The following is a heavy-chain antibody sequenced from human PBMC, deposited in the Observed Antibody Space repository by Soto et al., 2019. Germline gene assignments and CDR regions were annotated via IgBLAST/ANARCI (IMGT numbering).Heavy chain of an antibody. CDR3: ASGGSSGWSRYFDL. D-gene: IGHD6-19*01. J-gene: IGHJ2*01. CDR2: IYYSGST. V-gene: IGHV4-59*01. Sequence: QVQLQESGPGLVKPSETLSLTCTVSGGSISSYYWSWIRQPPGKGLEWIGYIYYSGSTNYNPSLKSRVTISVDTSKNQFSLKLSSVTAADTAVYYCASGGSSGWSRYFDLWGRDTLVTVSS. CDR1: GGSISSYY.